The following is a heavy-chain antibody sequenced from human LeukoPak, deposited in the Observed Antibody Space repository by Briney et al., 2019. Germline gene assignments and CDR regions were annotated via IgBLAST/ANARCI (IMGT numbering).Heavy chain of an antibody. V-gene: IGHV4-39*07. CDR2: IYYSGST. D-gene: IGHD6-13*01. Sequence: SETLSLTCTVSGGSISSSSYYWGWIRQPPGKGLEWIGSIYYSGSTYYNPSLKSRVTISVDTSKNQFSLKLSSVTAADTAVYYCARDVRRYSSSWYFGSLNWFDPWGQGTLVTVSS. CDR3: ARDVRRYSSSWYFGSLNWFDP. CDR1: GGSISSSSYY. J-gene: IGHJ5*02.